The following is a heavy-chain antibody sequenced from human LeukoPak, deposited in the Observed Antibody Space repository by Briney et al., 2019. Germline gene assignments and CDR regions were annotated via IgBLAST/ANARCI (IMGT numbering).Heavy chain of an antibody. D-gene: IGHD4-17*01. V-gene: IGHV3-23*01. J-gene: IGHJ6*02. CDR3: AKNPGRGDYGDYITGAYYYYGMGV. CDR1: GFTFSSYA. CDR2: ISGSGGST. Sequence: GGSLRLSCAASGFTFSSYAMSWVRQAPGKGLEWVSAISGSGGSTFYADSVKGRFTISRDNSMNTLYLQMHSLRAEDTAVYYCAKNPGRGDYGDYITGAYYYYGMGVWGQGTTVTVSS.